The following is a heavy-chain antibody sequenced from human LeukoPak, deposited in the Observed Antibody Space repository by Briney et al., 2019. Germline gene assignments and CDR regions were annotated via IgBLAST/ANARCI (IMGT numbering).Heavy chain of an antibody. V-gene: IGHV4-59*01. J-gene: IGHJ3*02. CDR2: IYDSGST. CDR1: GGSISSYY. Sequence: SETLSLTCTVSGGSISSYYWSWIRQPPGKGLEWSGYIYDSGSTNYNPSLKSRVTISVDTSKNQFSLKLSSVTAADTAVYYCARAGYYDSSGYYYGIDAFDIWGQGTMVTVSS. D-gene: IGHD3-22*01. CDR3: ARAGYYDSSGYYYGIDAFDI.